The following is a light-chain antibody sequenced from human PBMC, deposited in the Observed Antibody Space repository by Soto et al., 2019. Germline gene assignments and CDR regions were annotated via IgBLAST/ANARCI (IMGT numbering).Light chain of an antibody. V-gene: IGKV1-5*03. J-gene: IGKJ1*01. CDR3: QQYNSYSWA. CDR2: KAS. CDR1: QSISTW. Sequence: DIQMTQSPSTLSASVGDRVTITCRASQSISTWLAWYQQREGKAPKLLIYKASNLESGVQSRFSGSGSGTDFTLTISSLQPDYFATYYCQQYNSYSWAFGQGTKVEIK.